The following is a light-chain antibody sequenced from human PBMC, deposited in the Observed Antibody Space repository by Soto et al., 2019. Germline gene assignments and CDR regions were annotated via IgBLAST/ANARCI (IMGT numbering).Light chain of an antibody. CDR1: QSISGW. CDR2: KAS. V-gene: IGKV1-5*03. J-gene: IGKJ2*01. CDR3: QEHNTHSTYT. Sequence: DIQMTQSPSTLSASVGDRVSITCRASQSISGWLAWYQQKTGKAATLLIYKASSIESAVTSRCSGSGSGTEFTLTISSMQHDEFATDYCQEHNTHSTYTFGEGTKLEIK.